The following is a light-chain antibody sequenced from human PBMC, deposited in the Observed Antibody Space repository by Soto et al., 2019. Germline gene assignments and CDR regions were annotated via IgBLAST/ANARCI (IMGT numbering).Light chain of an antibody. J-gene: IGKJ2*01. CDR1: QSISSY. Sequence: DIQMTQSPSSLSASIGDRVTITCRASQSISSYLNWFQQKPGEAPKLLIQAASSLQSGVPSRFSGSGSGTDVTLTISSLRPEDFAVYYCQQSYSAPVTFGQGTKL. V-gene: IGKV1-39*01. CDR2: AAS. CDR3: QQSYSAPVT.